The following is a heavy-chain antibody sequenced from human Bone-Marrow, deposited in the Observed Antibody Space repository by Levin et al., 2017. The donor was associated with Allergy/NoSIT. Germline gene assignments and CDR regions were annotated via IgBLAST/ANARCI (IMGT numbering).Heavy chain of an antibody. D-gene: IGHD3-22*01. CDR1: GFTFRHYT. J-gene: IGHJ4*02. Sequence: PGGSLRLSCAASGFTFRHYTMNWVRQAPGKGLEWVSCITSSGDSTYYADSVKGRFTISRDNAKNSLYLQLNRLRDEATAMYYCARDPARGYYDSSGYSGDHWGQGTLVTVSS. CDR2: ITSSGDST. CDR3: ARDPARGYYDSSGYSGDH. V-gene: IGHV3-48*02.